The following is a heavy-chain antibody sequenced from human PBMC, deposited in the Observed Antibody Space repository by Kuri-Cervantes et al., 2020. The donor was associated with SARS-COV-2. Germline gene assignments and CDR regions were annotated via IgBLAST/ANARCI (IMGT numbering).Heavy chain of an antibody. D-gene: IGHD3-16*01. CDR3: AHSGGPGFGGYFDL. CDR1: GFSLSTSGVG. J-gene: IGHJ2*01. CDR2: IYWNDDK. Sequence: SGPTLVKPTHTLTLTCTFSGFSLSTSGVGVGWIRQPPGKALEWLALIYWNDDKRYSPSLKSRLTITKDTSKNQVVLTMTNMDPVDTATYYCAHSGGPGFGGYFDLWGRGTLVTVSS. V-gene: IGHV2-5*01.